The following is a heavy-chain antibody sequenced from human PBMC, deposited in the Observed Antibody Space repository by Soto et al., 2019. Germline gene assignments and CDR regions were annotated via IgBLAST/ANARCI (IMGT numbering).Heavy chain of an antibody. D-gene: IGHD3-10*01. V-gene: IGHV4-31*03. CDR3: ARDRDHNNFLDF. CDR1: GGSISSGGYY. Sequence: QVQLQESGPGLVKPSQTLSLTCTVSGGSISSGGYYWTWIRQHPGKGLEWLGCIYYNGITYYSPSLKSRITISVDMSKNQFSLELTSVTAADTAVYYCARDRDHNNFLDFWGQGTLVTVSS. J-gene: IGHJ4*02. CDR2: IYYNGIT.